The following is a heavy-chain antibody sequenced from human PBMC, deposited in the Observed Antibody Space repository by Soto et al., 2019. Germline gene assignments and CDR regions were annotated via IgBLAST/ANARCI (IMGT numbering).Heavy chain of an antibody. D-gene: IGHD3-16*02. J-gene: IGHJ4*02. Sequence: ASVKVSCKASGYTFTSYGISWVRQAPGQGLEWMGWISAYNGNTNYNPSLKSRVTISVDTSKNHFSLKLSSVTAADTAVYYCAGTDLGELSLGIKVDYWGQGTLVTVSS. CDR2: ISAYNGNT. CDR1: GYTFTSYG. CDR3: AGTDLGELSLGIKVDY. V-gene: IGHV1-18*01.